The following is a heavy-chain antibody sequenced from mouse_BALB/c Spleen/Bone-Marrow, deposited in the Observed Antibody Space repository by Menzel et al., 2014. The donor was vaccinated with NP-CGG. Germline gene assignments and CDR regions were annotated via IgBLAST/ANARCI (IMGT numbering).Heavy chain of an antibody. Sequence: EVQLQQSGAELVKPGASVKLSCTASGFNIKDTYMHWVKQRPEQGLEWIGRIDPANGNTKYDPKFQGKATITADTSSNTAYLQLSSLTSEDTAVYYCARYDYGWYFYVWGAGTPVPVSS. CDR3: ARYDYGWYFYV. CDR2: IDPANGNT. J-gene: IGHJ1*01. CDR1: GFNIKDTY. D-gene: IGHD1-1*01. V-gene: IGHV14-3*02.